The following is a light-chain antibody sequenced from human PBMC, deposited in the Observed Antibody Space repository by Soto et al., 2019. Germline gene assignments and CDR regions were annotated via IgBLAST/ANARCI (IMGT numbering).Light chain of an antibody. Sequence: EIVMTQSPGTLSLSPGERATLSCRAIQSVSSYLAWYQQKPGQAPRLLISDASDRATGIPDRFSGSGSGTEFTLTISSRQSEDFAVYYCQQYNNWPPVRTFGQGTKVDIK. CDR3: QQYNNWPPVRT. CDR2: DAS. J-gene: IGKJ1*01. V-gene: IGKV3D-15*01. CDR1: QSVSSY.